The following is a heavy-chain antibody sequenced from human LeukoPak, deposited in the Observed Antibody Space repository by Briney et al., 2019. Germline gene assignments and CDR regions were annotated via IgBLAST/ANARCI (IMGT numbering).Heavy chain of an antibody. D-gene: IGHD3-22*01. V-gene: IGHV3-23*01. Sequence: GGSLRLSCAASGFTFSSDAISWVCQAPGKGLEWVLAISGSVGSTYYADPVKGRFTISRDNSKNTLYLQMNSLRAEETAVYYCAKPGGSSGYYYGGPQRTFQLYYFDYWGQGTLVTASS. CDR1: GFTFSSDA. J-gene: IGHJ4*02. CDR3: AKPGGSSGYYYGGPQRTFQLYYFDY. CDR2: ISGSVGST.